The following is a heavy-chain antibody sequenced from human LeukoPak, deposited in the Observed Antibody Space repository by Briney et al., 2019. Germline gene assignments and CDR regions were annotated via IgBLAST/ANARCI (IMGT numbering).Heavy chain of an antibody. CDR3: ARDVEIVATAFAMDV. J-gene: IGHJ6*02. CDR2: IDKKDNFYAT. D-gene: IGHD5-12*01. V-gene: IGHV3-73*01. Sequence: GGSLKLSCAASGFTFSGSAIHWVRQSSGKGLEWVGHIDKKDNFYATTSAASVTGRFTISRDDSKNTAYLQMNSLRAEDTAVYYCARDVEIVATAFAMDVWGQGTTVTVSS. CDR1: GFTFSGSA.